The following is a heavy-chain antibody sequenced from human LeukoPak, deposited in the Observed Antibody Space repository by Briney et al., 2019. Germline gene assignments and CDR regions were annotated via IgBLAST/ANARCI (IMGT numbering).Heavy chain of an antibody. V-gene: IGHV1-46*01. Sequence: ASVKVSCKASGYTFTSYPIHWVRQAPGQGLEWMGIINPSGGSTNFAQKFQGRVTMTRDTSTSTVYMGLSSLRSEDTAVYYCARLGYCSSTSCQWGQGTLATVSS. D-gene: IGHD2-2*01. CDR3: ARLGYCSSTSCQ. CDR2: INPSGGST. J-gene: IGHJ4*02. CDR1: GYTFTSYP.